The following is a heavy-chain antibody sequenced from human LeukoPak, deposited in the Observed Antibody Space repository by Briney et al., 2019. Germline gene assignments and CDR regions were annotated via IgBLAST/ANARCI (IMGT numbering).Heavy chain of an antibody. V-gene: IGHV3-7*03. CDR3: AKDMTTVTPRGYFDY. Sequence: PGGSLRLSCAASGFTFSSYWMSWVRQAPGKGLEWVTNIKQDGSEKYYVDSVKGRFTISRDNAKNSLYLQMNSLRAEDTAVYYCAKDMTTVTPRGYFDYWGQGTLVTVSS. D-gene: IGHD4-11*01. CDR2: IKQDGSEK. CDR1: GFTFSSYW. J-gene: IGHJ4*02.